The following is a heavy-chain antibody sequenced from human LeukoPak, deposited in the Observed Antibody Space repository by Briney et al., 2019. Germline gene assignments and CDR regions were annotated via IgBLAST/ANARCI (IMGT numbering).Heavy chain of an antibody. J-gene: IGHJ4*02. V-gene: IGHV4-61*02. CDR2: IYTSGRT. Sequence: SQTLSLTCTVSGASISSGNSYWSWIRQPAGKGLEWIGRIYTSGRTNLNPALKSRVTLSLDTSKNQFSLNLTSVAAADTAVYYCVRGHNSSWSDFDYWGLGTLVTVSS. CDR3: VRGHNSSWSDFDY. D-gene: IGHD6-13*01. CDR1: GASISSGNSY.